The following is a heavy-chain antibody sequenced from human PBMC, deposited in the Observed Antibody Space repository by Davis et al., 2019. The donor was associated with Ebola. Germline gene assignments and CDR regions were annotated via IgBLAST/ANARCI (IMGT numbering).Heavy chain of an antibody. CDR2: INHSGST. D-gene: IGHD1-26*01. Sequence: SETLSLTCTVSGGSISSSSYYWGWIRQPPGKGLEWIGEINHSGSTNYNPSLKSRVTISVDTSKNQFSLKLSSVTAADTAVYYCARLVGAHDYWGQGTLVTVSS. V-gene: IGHV4-39*07. CDR3: ARLVGAHDY. CDR1: GGSISSSSYY. J-gene: IGHJ4*02.